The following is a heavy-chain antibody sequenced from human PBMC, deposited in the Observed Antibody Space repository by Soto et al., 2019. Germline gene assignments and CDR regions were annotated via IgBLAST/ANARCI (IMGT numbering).Heavy chain of an antibody. CDR2: IYYSGST. CDR3: ARLDSSLWYLLAS. Sequence: PSETLSLTCTVSGGSISSSSYYWGWIRQPPGKGLEWIGSIYYSGSTYYNPSLKSRVTISVDTSKNQFSLKLSSVTAADTAVYYCARLDSSLWYLLASSGQGTLDIGSS. V-gene: IGHV4-39*01. J-gene: IGHJ5*02. CDR1: GGSISSSSYY. D-gene: IGHD6-19*01.